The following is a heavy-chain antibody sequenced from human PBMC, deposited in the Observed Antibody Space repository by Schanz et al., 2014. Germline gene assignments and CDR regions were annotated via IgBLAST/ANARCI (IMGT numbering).Heavy chain of an antibody. J-gene: IGHJ4*02. D-gene: IGHD1-1*01. CDR3: ARDGIAATTDFEY. Sequence: EVQLVESGGGLVKPGGSLRLSCVASGFIFSSYNMHWVRQSPGKGLEWVSFLSSDSRHVYYVESAKGRFTISRDNAKNSLYLQMDSLRGDDTAVYYCARDGIAATTDFEYWGQGVLVTVSS. CDR1: GFIFSSYN. CDR2: LSSDSRHV. V-gene: IGHV3-21*06.